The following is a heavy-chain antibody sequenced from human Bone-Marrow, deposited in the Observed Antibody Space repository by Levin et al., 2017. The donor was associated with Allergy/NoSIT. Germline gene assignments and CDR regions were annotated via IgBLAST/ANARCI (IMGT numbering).Heavy chain of an antibody. CDR1: GYTFTTCA. D-gene: IGHD3-16*01. CDR2: INTNTGNP. Sequence: GESLKISCKASGYTFTTCAVNWVRQAPGQGLEWMGWINTNTGNPTYAQGFTGRFDFSLDTSVSTAYLQISSLKAEDTALYYCARLGEETTDYWGQGTLVTVSS. CDR3: ARLGEETTDY. V-gene: IGHV7-4-1*02. J-gene: IGHJ4*02.